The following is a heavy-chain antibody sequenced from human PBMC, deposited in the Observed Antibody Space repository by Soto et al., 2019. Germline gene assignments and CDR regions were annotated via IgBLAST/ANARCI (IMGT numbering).Heavy chain of an antibody. V-gene: IGHV4-59*01. J-gene: IGHJ4*02. CDR1: DGSMSSNY. CDR2: IYYTGST. Sequence: SETLSLSCTVSDGSMSSNYWTWIRQSPGKGLEWIGYIYYTGSTKYNPSLQSRVTISLDTYKNQFSLRLTSVTSADTAVYYCARGGSNGVFFDYCGQGAQVTVSS. D-gene: IGHD3-16*01. CDR3: ARGGSNGVFFDY.